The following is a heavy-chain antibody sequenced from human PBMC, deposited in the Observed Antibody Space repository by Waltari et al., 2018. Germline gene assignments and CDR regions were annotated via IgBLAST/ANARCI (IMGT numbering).Heavy chain of an antibody. D-gene: IGHD6-13*01. V-gene: IGHV3-74*01. Sequence: EVQLVESGGGLVQPGGSLRLSCAASGFTFSTYWMHWVRQAPGKGLVTVSHINTEGSSTNYADSVKGRFTISRDNAKNTRFLQMNSLRAEDTAVYYCVLYSSSFLGDCWGQGTLVTVSS. CDR2: INTEGSST. CDR3: VLYSSSFLGDC. J-gene: IGHJ4*02. CDR1: GFTFSTYW.